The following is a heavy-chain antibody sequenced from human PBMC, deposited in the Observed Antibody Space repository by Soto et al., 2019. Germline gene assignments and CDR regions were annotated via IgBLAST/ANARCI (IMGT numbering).Heavy chain of an antibody. J-gene: IGHJ4*02. V-gene: IGHV4-59*01. CDR1: GGSISSYY. Sequence: PSETLSLTCTVSGGSISSYYWSWIRQPPGKGLEWIGYIYYSGSTNYNPSLKSRVTISVDTSKNQFSLKLSSVTAADTAVYYCARVRYCSGGSCYSPYFDYWGQGTLVTVSS. CDR2: IYYSGST. D-gene: IGHD2-15*01. CDR3: ARVRYCSGGSCYSPYFDY.